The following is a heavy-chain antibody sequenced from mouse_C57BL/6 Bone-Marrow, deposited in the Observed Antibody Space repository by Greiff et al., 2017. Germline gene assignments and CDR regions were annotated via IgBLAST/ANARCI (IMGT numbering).Heavy chain of an antibody. D-gene: IGHD2-2*01. J-gene: IGHJ3*01. V-gene: IGHV1-61*01. Sequence: QVQLQQPGAELVRPGSSVKLSCKASGYTFTSYWMDWVKQRPGQGLEWIGNIYPSDSETPYNQKFKDKATLTVDKSSSTAYMQLSSLTSEDSAVYYCARYDGYPGWFAYWGQGTLVTVSA. CDR2: IYPSDSET. CDR1: GYTFTSYW. CDR3: ARYDGYPGWFAY.